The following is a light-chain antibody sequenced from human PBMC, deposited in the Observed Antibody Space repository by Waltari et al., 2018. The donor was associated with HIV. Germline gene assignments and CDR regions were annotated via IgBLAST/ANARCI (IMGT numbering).Light chain of an antibody. Sequence: DIVMTQSPESLAVSLGERATINCKSSQSVLYSSNNKNYLAWYQQKPGQPPKLLIYWASTRESGVPDRFSGSGSGTDFTLTISSLQTEDVAVYYCQQYCSNSYTFGQGTKLEIK. CDR2: WAS. CDR1: QSVLYSSNNKNY. V-gene: IGKV4-1*01. J-gene: IGKJ2*01. CDR3: QQYCSNSYT.